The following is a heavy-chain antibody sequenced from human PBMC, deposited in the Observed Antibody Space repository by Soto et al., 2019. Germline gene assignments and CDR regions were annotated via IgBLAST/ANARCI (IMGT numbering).Heavy chain of an antibody. D-gene: IGHD3-22*01. V-gene: IGHV1-18*04. CDR2: ISAYNGNT. CDR3: ARDLLDYYDSSGYYYRDYYYYGMDV. CDR1: GYRFTIYR. Sequence: ASVKLACKASGYRFTIYRIGWVSLAHGKGLEWMGWISAYNGNTNYAQKLQGRVTMTTDTSTSTAYMELRSLRSDDTAVYYCARDLLDYYDSSGYYYRDYYYYGMDVWGQGPTVTVSS. J-gene: IGHJ6*02.